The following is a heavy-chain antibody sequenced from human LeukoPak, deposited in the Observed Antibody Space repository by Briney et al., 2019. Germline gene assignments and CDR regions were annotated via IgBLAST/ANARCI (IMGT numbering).Heavy chain of an antibody. V-gene: IGHV1-18*01. CDR1: GYTFTSYG. D-gene: IGHD1-26*01. Sequence: ASVKVSCKASGYTFTSYGISWVRQAPGQGLEWMGWISAYNGNTNYARKLQGRVTMTTDTSTSTAYMELRSLRSDDTAVYYCAREAVGAQWYYFDYWGQGTLVTVSS. CDR2: ISAYNGNT. CDR3: AREAVGAQWYYFDY. J-gene: IGHJ4*02.